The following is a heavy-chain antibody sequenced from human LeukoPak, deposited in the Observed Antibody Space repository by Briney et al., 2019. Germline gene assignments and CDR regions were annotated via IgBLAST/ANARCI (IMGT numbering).Heavy chain of an antibody. D-gene: IGHD2-15*01. J-gene: IGHJ5*02. CDR3: ARGHCSGGSCYPGGNWFDP. CDR1: GGTFSSYA. CDR2: IIPIFGTA. V-gene: IGHV1-69*01. Sequence: SVKVSCKASGGTFSSYAISWVRQAPGQGLEWMGGIIPIFGTANYAQKSQGRVTITADESTSTAYMELSSLRSEDTAVYYCARGHCSGGSCYPGGNWFDPWGQGTLVTVSS.